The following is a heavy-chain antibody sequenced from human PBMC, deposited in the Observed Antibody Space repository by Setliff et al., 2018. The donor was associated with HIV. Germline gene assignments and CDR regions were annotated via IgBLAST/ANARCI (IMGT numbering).Heavy chain of an antibody. J-gene: IGHJ4*02. D-gene: IGHD6-6*01. CDR3: ARDLVSIAARPTEFDY. CDR2: IYYSGST. CDR1: GGSISGYY. Sequence: PSETLSLTCSVSGGSISGYYWSWVRQPPGKGLEWIGYIYYSGSTNYNPSLKSRVTISVDTSKNQFSPKLSSVTAADTAVYYCARDLVSIAARPTEFDYWGQGTLVTVSS. V-gene: IGHV4-59*01.